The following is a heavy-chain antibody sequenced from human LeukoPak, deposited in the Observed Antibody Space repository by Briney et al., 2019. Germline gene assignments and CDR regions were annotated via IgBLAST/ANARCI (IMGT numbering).Heavy chain of an antibody. CDR3: ARYPRYSSGWHFVY. CDR2: IYYSGST. V-gene: IGHV4-59*08. J-gene: IGHJ4*02. D-gene: IGHD6-19*01. CDR1: GGSISSDY. Sequence: SETLSLTCTVSGGSISSDYWSWIRQPPGKGLEWIGYIYYSGSTNYNPSLKSRVTISVDTSKNQFSLKLSSVTAADTAVYYCARYPRYSSGWHFVYWGQGTLVTVSS.